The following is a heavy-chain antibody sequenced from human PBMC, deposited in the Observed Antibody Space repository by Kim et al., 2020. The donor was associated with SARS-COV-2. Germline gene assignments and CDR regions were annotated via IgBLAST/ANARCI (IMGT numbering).Heavy chain of an antibody. CDR3: ATDRHSSSYYFTGFDP. Sequence: GGSLRLSCAASGFTFSTYAMSWVRQAPGKGLEWVASINGNGGGTNYADSVKGRFTISRDNAKNSLYLQMNSLRAEDAAVYYCATDRHSSSYYFTGFDPWGQGTLVTVSS. V-gene: IGHV3-7*01. D-gene: IGHD6-13*01. CDR1: GFTFSTYA. J-gene: IGHJ5*02. CDR2: INGNGGGT.